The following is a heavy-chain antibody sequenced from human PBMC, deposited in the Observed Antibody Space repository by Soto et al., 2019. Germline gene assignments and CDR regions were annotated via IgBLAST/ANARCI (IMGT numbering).Heavy chain of an antibody. CDR1: GITISNDW. Sequence: GGSLRLSCVVSGITISNDWMSWVRQAPGKGLERVANIKENGGEQHYVDSVKGRFTISRDNAKNSLYLQMNSVRGEDTGVYYCVRDFHFERTGRGYAWFDPWGQGTLVTVSS. CDR3: VRDFHFERTGRGYAWFDP. D-gene: IGHD2-8*02. J-gene: IGHJ5*02. CDR2: IKENGGEQ. V-gene: IGHV3-7*01.